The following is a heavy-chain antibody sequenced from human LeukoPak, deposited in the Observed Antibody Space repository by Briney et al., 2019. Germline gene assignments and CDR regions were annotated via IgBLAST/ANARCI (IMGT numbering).Heavy chain of an antibody. D-gene: IGHD4-17*01. Sequence: SETLSLTCAVYGGSFSNYYLSWVRQPPGKGLEWIGEITHHGGTNYNPSLKSRVTISVDTSENQFSLKLSSVAAADTAVYFCAPIFGDYSDFDSWGQGTLVTVSS. CDR2: ITHHGGT. CDR3: APIFGDYSDFDS. J-gene: IGHJ4*02. CDR1: GGSFSNYY. V-gene: IGHV4-34*01.